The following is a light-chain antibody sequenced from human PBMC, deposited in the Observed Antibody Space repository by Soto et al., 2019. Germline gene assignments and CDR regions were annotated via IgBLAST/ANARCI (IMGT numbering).Light chain of an antibody. Sequence: QLVLTQSPSASASLGASVKLTCTLSSGHSSYAIAWHQQQPEKGPRYLMKLKSDGSHSKGDGIPHRFSGSSSGAERYLTISSLQSEDEADYYCQTWGTGIQVFGGGTKVTVL. J-gene: IGLJ3*02. CDR3: QTWGTGIQV. CDR2: LKSDGSH. CDR1: SGHSSYA. V-gene: IGLV4-69*01.